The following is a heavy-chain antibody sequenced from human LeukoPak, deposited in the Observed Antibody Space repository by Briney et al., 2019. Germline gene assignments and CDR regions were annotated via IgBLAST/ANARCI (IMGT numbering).Heavy chain of an antibody. J-gene: IGHJ4*02. CDR1: GFTCDDYA. D-gene: IGHD1-26*01. Sequence: GGSLRRSGAASGFTCDDYARHWLPQAPGKGLEGGSGISWDSGSIGYADSVKGRFTTYRDTAKNSLYLQMKSLRAEDMALYYCGKGHSGSYLDYFDYWGQGTLVTVSS. CDR2: ISWDSGSI. CDR3: GKGHSGSYLDYFDY. V-gene: IGHV3-9*03.